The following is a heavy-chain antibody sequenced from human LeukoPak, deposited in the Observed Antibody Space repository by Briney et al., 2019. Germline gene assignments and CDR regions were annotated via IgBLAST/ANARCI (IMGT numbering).Heavy chain of an antibody. J-gene: IGHJ4*02. D-gene: IGHD5-18*01. CDR3: ARHLSGVTGYTYGRGIDY. Sequence: GGSLRLSCAASGFTFSSYGMHWVRQAPGKGLEWVANIKKDGGEKYSVDSVKGRFTISRDNAKKSLYLQMNSLRAEDMAVYYCARHLSGVTGYTYGRGIDYWGQGTLVTVSS. V-gene: IGHV3-7*01. CDR1: GFTFSSYG. CDR2: IKKDGGEK.